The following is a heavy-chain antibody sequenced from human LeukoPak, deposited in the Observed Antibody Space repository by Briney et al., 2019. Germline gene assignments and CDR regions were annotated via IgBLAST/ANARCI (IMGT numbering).Heavy chain of an antibody. J-gene: IGHJ6*03. CDR3: ARGQITFGGVIVTGYYYMDV. V-gene: IGHV1-18*01. CDR2: ISAYNGNT. D-gene: IGHD3-16*02. CDR1: GYTFTSYG. Sequence: GASVKVSCKASGYTFTSYGISWVRQAPGQGLEWMGWISAYNGNTNYAQKLQGRVTMTTDTSTSTAYMELRSLRSDDTAVYYCARGQITFGGVIVTGYYYMDVWGKGTTVTISS.